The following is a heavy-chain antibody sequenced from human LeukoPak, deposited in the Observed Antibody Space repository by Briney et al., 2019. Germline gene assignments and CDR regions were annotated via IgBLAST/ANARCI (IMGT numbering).Heavy chain of an antibody. J-gene: IGHJ3*02. CDR1: GFTFSSYE. D-gene: IGHD1-26*01. CDR3: ASTTPRTQFAFDI. V-gene: IGHV3-48*03. CDR2: ISSSGSTR. Sequence: GGSLRLSCAASGFTFSSYEMNWVRQAPGKGLEWVSYISSSGSTRYYADSVKGRFTISRDNAKNSLYLQMNSLRAEDTAVYYCASTTPRTQFAFDIWGQGTMVTVSS.